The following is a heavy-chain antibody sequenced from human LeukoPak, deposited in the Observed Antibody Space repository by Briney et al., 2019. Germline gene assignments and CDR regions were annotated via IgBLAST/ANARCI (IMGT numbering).Heavy chain of an antibody. CDR3: AKAPYYDSSGYYLINDY. D-gene: IGHD3-22*01. V-gene: IGHV3-23*01. CDR2: ISGSGGST. CDR1: GFTFSSYA. J-gene: IGHJ4*02. Sequence: GGSLRLSCAASGFTFSSYAMSWVRQAPGKGLEWVSAISGSGGSTYYADSVKGRFTISRDNSENTLYLQMNSLRAEDTAVYYCAKAPYYDSSGYYLINDYWGQGTLVTVSS.